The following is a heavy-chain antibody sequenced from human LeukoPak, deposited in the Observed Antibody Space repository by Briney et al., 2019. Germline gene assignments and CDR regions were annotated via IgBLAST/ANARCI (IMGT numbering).Heavy chain of an antibody. CDR3: ARDLLGEGSGEH. V-gene: IGHV1-46*01. Sequence: ASVKVSCRASGYTFTSYYMHWVRQAPGQGLEWMGIINPSGGSTSYAQKFQGRVTMTRDTSTSTVYMELGSLRSEDTAVYYCARDLLGEGSGEHWGQGTLVTVSS. J-gene: IGHJ1*01. CDR1: GYTFTSYY. CDR2: INPSGGST. D-gene: IGHD3-10*01.